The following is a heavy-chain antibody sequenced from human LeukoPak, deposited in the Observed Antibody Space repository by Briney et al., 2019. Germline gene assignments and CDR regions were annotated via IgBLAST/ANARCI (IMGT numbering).Heavy chain of an antibody. D-gene: IGHD3-10*01. CDR1: GFTFSGSA. CDR2: IRSKANSCAT. CDR3: TRVVLLRGVINLVEDYYYYMDV. V-gene: IGHV3-73*01. Sequence: PGGSLRLSCAASGFTFSGSAMHWVRQASGKGLEWVGRIRSKANSCATAYAASVKGRFTISRDDSKNTAYLQMNSLKTEDTAVYYCTRVVLLRGVINLVEDYYYYMDVWGKGTTVTVSS. J-gene: IGHJ6*03.